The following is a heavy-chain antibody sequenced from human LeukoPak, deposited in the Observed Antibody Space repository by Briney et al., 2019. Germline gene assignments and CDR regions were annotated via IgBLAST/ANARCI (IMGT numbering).Heavy chain of an antibody. CDR3: AGDRGSYRFDY. Sequence: SETLSLTCAVYGGSFSGYYWGWIRQPPGKGLEWIGSIYYSGSTYYSPSLKSRVTISVDTSENQFSLKLNSVTAADTAVYYCAGDRGSYRFDYWGQGTLVTVSS. CDR1: GGSFSGYY. D-gene: IGHD1-26*01. V-gene: IGHV4-38-2*02. CDR2: IYYSGST. J-gene: IGHJ4*02.